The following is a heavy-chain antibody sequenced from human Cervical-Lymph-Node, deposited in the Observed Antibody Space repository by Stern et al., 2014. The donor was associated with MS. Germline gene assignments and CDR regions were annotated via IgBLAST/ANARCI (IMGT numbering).Heavy chain of an antibody. D-gene: IGHD4-17*01. J-gene: IGHJ6*02. CDR1: GFSLSTSRMC. CDR2: LDWDDDK. V-gene: IGHV2-70*01. CDR3: ARMPSETTVTYYYYGMDV. Sequence: ESGPALVTPPQTLTLTCTFSGFSLSTSRMCVSCIRQPPVNAPEWLALLDWDDDKYYSTSLKTRLTISKDTSKNQVVLTMTNMDPVDTATYYCARMPSETTVTYYYYGMDVWGQGTTVTVSS.